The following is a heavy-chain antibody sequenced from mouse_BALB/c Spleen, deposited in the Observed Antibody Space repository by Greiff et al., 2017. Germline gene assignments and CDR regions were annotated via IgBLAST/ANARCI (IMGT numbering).Heavy chain of an antibody. CDR3: AHYDYDGYAMDY. CDR2: IYPYNGGT. J-gene: IGHJ4*01. V-gene: IGHV1S29*02. D-gene: IGHD2-4*01. CDR1: GYTFTDYN. Sequence: EVHLVESGPELVKPGASVKISCKASGYTFTDYNMHWVKQSHGKSLEWIGYIYPYNGGTGYNQKFKSKATLTVDNSSSTAYMELRSLTSEDSAVYYCAHYDYDGYAMDYWGQGTSVTVSS.